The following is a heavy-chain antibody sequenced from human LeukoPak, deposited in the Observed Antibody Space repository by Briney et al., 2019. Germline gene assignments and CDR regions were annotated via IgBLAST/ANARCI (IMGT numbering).Heavy chain of an antibody. J-gene: IGHJ4*02. V-gene: IGHV4-4*02. D-gene: IGHD6-13*01. CDR1: GGSMNNANW. Sequence: SETLSLTCAVSGGSMNNANWWSWVRQPPGKGLEWIGYIYNSGSTSYNPSLKSRVTISLDTSQNQFSLKLSSLTAADTAVYYCARGVVAAAGRTFDFWGQGTLVTVSS. CDR3: ARGVVAAAGRTFDF. CDR2: IYNSGST.